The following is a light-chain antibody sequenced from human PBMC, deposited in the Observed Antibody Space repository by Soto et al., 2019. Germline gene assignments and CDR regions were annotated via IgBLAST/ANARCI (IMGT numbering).Light chain of an antibody. CDR3: NSYTSSSTLYV. Sequence: ALTQPASVSGSPGQSITISCTGTSSDIGTYNYVSWYQQHPGKAPKLMLYEVSNRPSGVSNRFFGSKSGNTASLTISGLQAEDEADYFCNSYTSSSTLYVFGTGTKVTVL. CDR2: EVS. J-gene: IGLJ1*01. CDR1: SSDIGTYNY. V-gene: IGLV2-14*01.